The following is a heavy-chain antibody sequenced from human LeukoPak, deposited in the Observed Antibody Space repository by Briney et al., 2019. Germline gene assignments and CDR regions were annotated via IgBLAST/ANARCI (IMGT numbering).Heavy chain of an antibody. Sequence: ASVKVSCKVSGYTLTELSMHWVRQAPGKGLEWMGGFDPEDGETIYAQKFQGRVTMTEDTSTDTAYMELSSLRSEDTAVYYCATVMRSFGDPYYMDVWGKGTTVTVSS. CDR2: FDPEDGET. J-gene: IGHJ6*03. CDR1: GYTLTELS. V-gene: IGHV1-24*01. D-gene: IGHD3-10*01. CDR3: ATVMRSFGDPYYMDV.